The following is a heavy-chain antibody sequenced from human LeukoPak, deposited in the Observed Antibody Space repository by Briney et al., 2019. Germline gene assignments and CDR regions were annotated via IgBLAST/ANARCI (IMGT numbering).Heavy chain of an antibody. CDR2: IYTSGST. Sequence: TPSQTLSLTCTVSGGSISSGSYYWSWIRQPAGKGLEWIGRIYTSGSTNYNPSLKSRVTISVDTSKNQFSLKLSSVTAADTAVYYCARDLLVGATDYWGQGTLVTVSS. CDR3: ARDLLVGATDY. CDR1: GGSISSGSYY. J-gene: IGHJ4*02. D-gene: IGHD1-26*01. V-gene: IGHV4-61*02.